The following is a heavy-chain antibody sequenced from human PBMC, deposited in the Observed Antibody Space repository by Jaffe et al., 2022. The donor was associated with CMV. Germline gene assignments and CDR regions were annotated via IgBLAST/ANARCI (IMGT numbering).Heavy chain of an antibody. J-gene: IGHJ4*02. D-gene: IGHD3-10*01. Sequence: QLQLQESGPGLVKPSETLSLTCTVSGGSISSSSYYWGWIRQPPGKGLEWIGSIYYSGSTYYNPSLKSRVTISVDTSKNQFSLKLSSVTAADTAVYYCARHRRVVRGVIPTAVYYWGQGTLVTVSS. V-gene: IGHV4-39*01. CDR3: ARHRRVVRGVIPTAVYY. CDR2: IYYSGST. CDR1: GGSISSSSYY.